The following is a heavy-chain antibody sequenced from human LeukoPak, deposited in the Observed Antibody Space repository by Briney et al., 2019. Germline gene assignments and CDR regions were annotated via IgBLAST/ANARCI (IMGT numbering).Heavy chain of an antibody. D-gene: IGHD3-16*01. V-gene: IGHV1-69*05. CDR2: IIPIFGTA. CDR1: GGTFSSYA. Sequence: SVKVSCKASGGTFSSYAISWVRQAPGQGLEWMGGIIPIFGTANYAQKFQGRVTITRNTSISTAYMELSSLRSEDTAVYYCARDGGLRAFDIWGQGTMVTVSS. J-gene: IGHJ3*02. CDR3: ARDGGLRAFDI.